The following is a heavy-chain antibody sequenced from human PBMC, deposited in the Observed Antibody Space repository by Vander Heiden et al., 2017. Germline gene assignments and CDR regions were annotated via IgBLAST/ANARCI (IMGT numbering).Heavy chain of an antibody. D-gene: IGHD2-15*01. J-gene: IGHJ5*02. Sequence: QLQLQESGPGLVKPSETLSLTCTVSGGSISSSSYYWGWIRRPPGKGLEWIGSIYYSGSTYYNPSLKSRVTISVDTSKNQFSLKLSSVTAADTAVYYCAGRGGSCYYLWGQGTLVTVSS. V-gene: IGHV4-39*01. CDR2: IYYSGST. CDR1: GGSISSSSYY. CDR3: AGRGGSCYYL.